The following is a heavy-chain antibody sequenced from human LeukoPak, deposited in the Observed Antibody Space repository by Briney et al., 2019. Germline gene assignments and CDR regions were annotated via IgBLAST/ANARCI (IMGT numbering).Heavy chain of an antibody. CDR2: INHSGST. Sequence: PSETLSLTCAVYGGSFNGYYWSWIRQPPGKGLEWIGEINHSGSTNYNPSLKSRVTISVDTSKNQFSLKLSSVTAADTAVYYCARGRTDIVGATRWFDPWGQGALVTVSS. CDR1: GGSFNGYY. D-gene: IGHD1-26*01. CDR3: ARGRTDIVGATRWFDP. V-gene: IGHV4-34*01. J-gene: IGHJ5*02.